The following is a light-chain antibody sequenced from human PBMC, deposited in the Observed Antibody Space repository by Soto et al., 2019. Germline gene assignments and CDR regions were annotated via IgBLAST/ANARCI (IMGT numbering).Light chain of an antibody. V-gene: IGKV1-5*03. CDR3: QQYNSYPGT. CDR1: QSISSW. J-gene: IGKJ1*01. Sequence: DIQMTQSPSTLSASVGDRVTITCRASQSISSWLAWYQQKPGKAPKLLIYKASSLESGVPSRFSGSGSGTEFTITISSLQPDDLATYYCQQYNSYPGTFGQGTKVEIK. CDR2: KAS.